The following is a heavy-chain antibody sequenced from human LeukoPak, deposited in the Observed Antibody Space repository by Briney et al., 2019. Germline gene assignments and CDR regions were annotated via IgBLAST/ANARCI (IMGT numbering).Heavy chain of an antibody. CDR3: ARDMRITMIVVVTPFDY. CDR2: ISAYNGNT. D-gene: IGHD3-22*01. V-gene: IGHV1-18*01. CDR1: GYTFTSYG. Sequence: GASVKVSCKASGYTFTSYGISWVRQAPGQGLEWMGWISAYNGNTNYAQKLQGRVTMTTDTSTSTAYMELRSLRSDDTAVYYCARDMRITMIVVVTPFDYWGQGTLVTDSS. J-gene: IGHJ4*02.